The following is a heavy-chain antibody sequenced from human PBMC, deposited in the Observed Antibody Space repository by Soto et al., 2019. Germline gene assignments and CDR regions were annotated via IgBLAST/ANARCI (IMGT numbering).Heavy chain of an antibody. V-gene: IGHV4-31*03. Sequence: SETLSLTCTVSGGSIRSGGYYWNWIRQHPGKGLEWIGYIYYSGSTYYNPSLKSRVTISVDTSKNQFSLKLSSVTAADTAVYYCARGSTTEKVDSWGQGTLVTV. CDR2: IYYSGST. CDR3: ARGSTTEKVDS. CDR1: GGSIRSGGYY. D-gene: IGHD4-17*01. J-gene: IGHJ4*02.